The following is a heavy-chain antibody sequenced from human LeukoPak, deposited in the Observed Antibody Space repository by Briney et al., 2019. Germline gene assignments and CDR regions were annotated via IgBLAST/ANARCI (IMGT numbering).Heavy chain of an antibody. Sequence: PGRSLRLSCAASGFTFDDYAMHWVRQAPGKGLEWVSGISWNSGSIGYADSVKGRFTISRDNAKNSLYLQMNSLRAEDTALYYCAKVLGYSGYEQRDDAFDIWGQGTMVTVSS. V-gene: IGHV3-9*01. J-gene: IGHJ3*02. CDR1: GFTFDDYA. CDR3: AKVLGYSGYEQRDDAFDI. D-gene: IGHD5-12*01. CDR2: ISWNSGSI.